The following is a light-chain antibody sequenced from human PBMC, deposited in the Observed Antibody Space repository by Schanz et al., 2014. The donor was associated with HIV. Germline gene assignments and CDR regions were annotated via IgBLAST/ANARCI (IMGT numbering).Light chain of an antibody. CDR1: QSISEW. V-gene: IGKV1-5*03. Sequence: DIQMTQSPSTLSASIGDRITITCWASQSISEWLAWYQQKPGQAPNLLISEASTLESGVPSRFSGTGSGTEFPLTISSLQPDDFATYFCLHYNDFASTFGQGTKLEIK. J-gene: IGKJ2*01. CDR2: EAS. CDR3: LHYNDFAST.